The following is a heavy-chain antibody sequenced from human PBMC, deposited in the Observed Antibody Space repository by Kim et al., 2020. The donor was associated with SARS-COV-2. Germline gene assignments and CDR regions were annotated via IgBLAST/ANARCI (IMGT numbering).Heavy chain of an antibody. CDR1: GFTFSSHA. CDR3: AKDIRFDSSGYFDL. CDR2: IWNDGSYK. J-gene: IGHJ5*02. Sequence: GGSLRLSCAASGFTFSSHAMHWVRQAPGKGLEWVALIWNDGSYKNYAESVTGRFTISRDNSNNRLYLEMSSLRAEDTAVYHCAKDIRFDSSGYFDLWGQGTQVTVSP. V-gene: IGHV3-30*02. D-gene: IGHD3-22*01.